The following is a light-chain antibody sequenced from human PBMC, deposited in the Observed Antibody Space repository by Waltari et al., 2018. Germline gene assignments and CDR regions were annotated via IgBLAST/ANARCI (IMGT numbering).Light chain of an antibody. CDR2: EDD. Sequence: NFLLTQPHSVSESPGTTVIISCTRSGGSIVNNYVPWYQHRPGSAPSIVIYEDDQRPSGVPDRFSGSIDSSSNSASLTISGLKTEDEADYYCQSYTSSAVFGGGTKLTV. CDR1: GGSIVNNY. CDR3: QSYTSSAV. V-gene: IGLV6-57*04. J-gene: IGLJ3*02.